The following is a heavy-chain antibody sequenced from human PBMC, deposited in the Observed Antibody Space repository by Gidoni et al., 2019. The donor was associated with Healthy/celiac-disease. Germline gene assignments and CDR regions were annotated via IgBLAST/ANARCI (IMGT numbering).Heavy chain of an antibody. CDR2: ISDDGSNK. Sequence: QVQLVESGGGVVQPGRSLRLSWAASGVTFSSYGMHWVRQAPGKGLEWVEFISDDGSNKYYADALKGRFTISRDNSKNTLYLQMNSLRAEDTAVYYCAKAPDVALIDYWGQGTLVTVSS. D-gene: IGHD2-15*01. CDR1: GVTFSSYG. CDR3: AKAPDVALIDY. V-gene: IGHV3-30*18. J-gene: IGHJ4*02.